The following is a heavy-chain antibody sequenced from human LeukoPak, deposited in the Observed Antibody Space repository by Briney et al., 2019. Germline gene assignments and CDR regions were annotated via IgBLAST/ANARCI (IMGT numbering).Heavy chain of an antibody. V-gene: IGHV4-59*08. D-gene: IGHD5-24*01. CDR2: IYFSGSS. J-gene: IGHJ4*02. Sequence: PSETLSLTCTVSGDSISNYYWSWIRQSPGKGLEWIGYIYFSGSSNYNPSLKSRVTMSVDTAKLQFSLRLNSVTDADTAEYDCPRHVRSGYNLLDYWGQGTLVTVSS. CDR1: GDSISNYY. CDR3: PRHVRSGYNLLDY.